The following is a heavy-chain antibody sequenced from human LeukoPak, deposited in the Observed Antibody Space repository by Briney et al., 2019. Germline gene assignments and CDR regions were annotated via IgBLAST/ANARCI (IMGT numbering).Heavy chain of an antibody. CDR2: VYYLGNT. V-gene: IGHV4-59*08. Sequence: SETLSLTCTVSGGSISKYYGSWIRQTPGKGLEWIGYVYYLGNTDYNPSLLHRVTISVDTSTIQFPLKMTSENAADTAVYSWERQAPYISYNYASGRYYKDPYFDYWGQGTLVTVSS. CDR3: ERQAPYISYNYASGRYYKDPYFDY. D-gene: IGHD3-10*01. CDR1: GGSISKYY. J-gene: IGHJ4*02.